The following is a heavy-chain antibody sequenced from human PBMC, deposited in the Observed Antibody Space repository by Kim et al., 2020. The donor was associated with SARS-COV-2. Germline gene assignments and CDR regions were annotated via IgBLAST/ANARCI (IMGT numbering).Heavy chain of an antibody. CDR1: GFTFSSYG. Sequence: GGSLRLSCAASGFTFSSYGMHWVRQAPGKGLEWVAVISYDGSNKYYADSVKGRFTISRDNSKNTLYLQMNSLRAEDTAVYYCAKDDTSEVLRYFDWLSADFDYWGQGTLVTVSS. D-gene: IGHD3-9*01. V-gene: IGHV3-30*18. CDR2: ISYDGSNK. CDR3: AKDDTSEVLRYFDWLSADFDY. J-gene: IGHJ4*02.